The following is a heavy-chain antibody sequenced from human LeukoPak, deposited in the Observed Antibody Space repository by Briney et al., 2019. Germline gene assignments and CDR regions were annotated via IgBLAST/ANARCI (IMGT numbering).Heavy chain of an antibody. Sequence: GGSLRLSCAASGFTFSSYAMRWVRQAPGKGLEWVSAISPSSGTFYADSVKGRFTISRDNSKNTLYLRMNSLRAEDTAVYYCARPQSSSGYYWPFDDWGQGTLVTVSS. D-gene: IGHD3-22*01. CDR2: ISPSSGT. J-gene: IGHJ4*02. V-gene: IGHV3-23*01. CDR1: GFTFSSYA. CDR3: ARPQSSSGYYWPFDD.